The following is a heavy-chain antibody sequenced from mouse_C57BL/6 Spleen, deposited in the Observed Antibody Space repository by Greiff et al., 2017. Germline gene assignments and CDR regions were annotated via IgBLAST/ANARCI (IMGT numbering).Heavy chain of an antibody. CDR2: IYPGDGDT. CDR3: ARCGSSYDYYAMDY. V-gene: IGHV1-82*01. Sequence: QVQLKESGPELVKPGASVKISCKASGYAFSSSWMNWVKQRPGKGLEWIGRIYPGDGDTNYNGKFKGKATLAADKSSSTAYMQLSSLTSEDSAVYFGARCGSSYDYYAMDYWGQGTSVTVSS. D-gene: IGHD1-1*01. CDR1: GYAFSSSW. J-gene: IGHJ4*01.